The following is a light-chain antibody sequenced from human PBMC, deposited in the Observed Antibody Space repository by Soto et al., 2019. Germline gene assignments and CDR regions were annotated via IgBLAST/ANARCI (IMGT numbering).Light chain of an antibody. CDR2: RNN. J-gene: IGLJ1*01. CDR1: SSNIGSNY. V-gene: IGLV1-47*01. Sequence: QSVLTQPPSASGTPGQRVTISCSGSSSNIGSNYVYWYQQLPGTAPKLLIYRNNQRPSGVPDRFSGSKSGTSASLAISGLRSEDEADYYCAAWDDSLIGLVFGTGTKLTVL. CDR3: AAWDDSLIGLV.